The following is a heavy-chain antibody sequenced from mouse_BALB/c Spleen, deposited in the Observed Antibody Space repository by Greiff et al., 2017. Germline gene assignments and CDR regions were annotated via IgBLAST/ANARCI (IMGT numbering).Heavy chain of an antibody. J-gene: IGHJ2*01. CDR3: ARWGYGNYLYYFDY. V-gene: IGHV5-17*02. Sequence: EVKLVESGGGLVQPGGSRKLSCAASGFTFSSFCMHWVRQTPEKGLEWVAYISIGSSYNYYADTVKGRFTISRDNPKNTLFLQLTSLRSEDTSMYYCARWGYGNYLYYFDYWGQGTTLTVSS. D-gene: IGHD2-1*01. CDR2: ISIGSSYN. CDR1: GFTFSSFC.